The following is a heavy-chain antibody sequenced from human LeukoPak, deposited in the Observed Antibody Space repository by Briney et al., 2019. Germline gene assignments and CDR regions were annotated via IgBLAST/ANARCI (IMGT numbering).Heavy chain of an antibody. CDR2: ISSSSSYI. J-gene: IGHJ4*02. Sequence: GGSLRLSCAASGFTFSTYDIHWVRQAPGKGLEWVSSISSSSSYIYYADSVKGRFTISRDNAKNSLYLQMNSLRAEDTAVYYCARDYYYDSSGYYYWGQGTLVTVSS. V-gene: IGHV3-21*01. CDR3: ARDYYYDSSGYYY. D-gene: IGHD3-22*01. CDR1: GFTFSTYD.